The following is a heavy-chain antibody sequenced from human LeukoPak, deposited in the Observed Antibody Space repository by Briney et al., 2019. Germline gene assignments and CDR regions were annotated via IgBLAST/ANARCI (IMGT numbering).Heavy chain of an antibody. Sequence: SETLSLTCTVSGGSFSSYYWSWLRQPPGKGLEWIGYIYYSGSTNYNPSLKSRVTISVDTSKNQFSLKLSSVTAADTAVYYCARETAGYGGNLGTFDYWGQGTLVTVSS. J-gene: IGHJ4*02. V-gene: IGHV4-59*01. D-gene: IGHD4-23*01. CDR1: GGSFSSYY. CDR3: ARETAGYGGNLGTFDY. CDR2: IYYSGST.